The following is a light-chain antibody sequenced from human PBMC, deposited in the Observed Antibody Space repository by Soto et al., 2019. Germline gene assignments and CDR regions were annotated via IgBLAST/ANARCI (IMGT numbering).Light chain of an antibody. Sequence: DIQMTQSPPPRSASVGDRAPITCRASQSISSWLAWYQQKPGKAPKLLIYKASSLESGVPSRFSGSGSGTEFTLTISSLQPDDFATYYCQHRNTFGQGTKVDIK. J-gene: IGKJ2*01. CDR2: KAS. CDR1: QSISSW. CDR3: QHRNT. V-gene: IGKV1-5*03.